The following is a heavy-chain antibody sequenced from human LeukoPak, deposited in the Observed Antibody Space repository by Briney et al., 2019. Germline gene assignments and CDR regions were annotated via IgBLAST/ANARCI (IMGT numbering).Heavy chain of an antibody. Sequence: PGGSLRLSCAASGFTVSSNYMSWVRQAPGKGLEWVSVIYGGGSTYYADSVKGRFTISRDNSKNTLYLQMNSLRAEDTAVCYCARAHYYGSGSWFDYWGQGTLVTVSS. CDR2: IYGGGST. CDR1: GFTVSSNY. V-gene: IGHV3-66*01. J-gene: IGHJ4*02. D-gene: IGHD3-10*01. CDR3: ARAHYYGSGSWFDY.